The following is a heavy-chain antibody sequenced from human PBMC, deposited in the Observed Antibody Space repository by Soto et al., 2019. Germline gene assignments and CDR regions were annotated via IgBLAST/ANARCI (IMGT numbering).Heavy chain of an antibody. D-gene: IGHD5-12*01. CDR3: ARESRDGYEHYFDY. J-gene: IGHJ4*02. Sequence: QVQLQESGPGLVKPSETLSLMCTVSGGYISSYYWSWIRQPPGKGLEWIGYIYYSGSTNYKPSIKGRVTISVDTSKNQFSLKMSSVTAADTAVYYCARESRDGYEHYFDYWGQGTLVTVSS. CDR1: GGYISSYY. CDR2: IYYSGST. V-gene: IGHV4-59*01.